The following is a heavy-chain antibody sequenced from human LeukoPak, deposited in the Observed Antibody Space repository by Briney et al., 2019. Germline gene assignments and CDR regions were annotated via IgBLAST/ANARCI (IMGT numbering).Heavy chain of an antibody. CDR3: AKREMATRTDYYFDY. J-gene: IGHJ4*02. V-gene: IGHV3-23*01. D-gene: IGHD5-24*01. CDR2: ISGSGGST. CDR1: GFTFSSYA. Sequence: GGSLRLSCAASGFTFSSYAMTWVRQAPGKGLEWVSAISGSGGSTYDADSVKGRFTISRDNSKNTLYLQMNSLRAEDTAVYYCAKREMATRTDYYFDYWGQGTLVTVSS.